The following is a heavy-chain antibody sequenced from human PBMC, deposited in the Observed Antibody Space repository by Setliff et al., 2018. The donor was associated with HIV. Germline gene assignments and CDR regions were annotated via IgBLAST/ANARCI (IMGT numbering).Heavy chain of an antibody. Sequence: EASVKVSCKASGYTFTSFGITWVRQAPGQGLDWMGWISAHNGNTNYAEKFQGRVTMTTDTSTSTAYMELRSLRSDDTAVYYCARDLPTLLSSSWAYWGQGTLVTVS. J-gene: IGHJ4*02. D-gene: IGHD6-13*01. CDR2: ISAHNGNT. V-gene: IGHV1-18*01. CDR1: GYTFTSFG. CDR3: ARDLPTLLSSSWAY.